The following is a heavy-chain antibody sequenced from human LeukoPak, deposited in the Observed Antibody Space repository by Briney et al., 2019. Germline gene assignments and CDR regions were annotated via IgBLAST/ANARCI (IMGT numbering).Heavy chain of an antibody. CDR2: IYWDDDK. CDR3: AHRLGGIKTPHHAFDT. J-gene: IGHJ3*02. D-gene: IGHD1-26*01. CDR1: GFSLSTSGVG. Sequence: SGPTLVNPTQTLTLTCTFSGFSLSTSGVGVGWIRQPPGKALEWLALIYWDDDKRYSPSLKSRLTITKDTSKNQVVLTMTNMDPVDTATYYCAHRLGGIKTPHHAFDTWGQGTMVTVSS. V-gene: IGHV2-5*02.